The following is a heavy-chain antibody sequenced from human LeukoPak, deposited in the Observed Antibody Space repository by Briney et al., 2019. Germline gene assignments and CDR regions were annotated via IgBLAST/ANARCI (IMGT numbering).Heavy chain of an antibody. V-gene: IGHV3-30*02. D-gene: IGHD3-22*01. CDR2: IRFDGNIK. CDR3: AKGRYYDRSGYPIDY. J-gene: IGHJ4*02. CDR1: GFTFSSYG. Sequence: GRSLRLSCAASGFTFSSYGMHWVRQAPGKGLEWVSFIRFDGNIKYFADSVKGRFTISRDTSKNTLYLQMNSLTAEDTAVYYCAKGRYYDRSGYPIDYWGQGTLVTVSS.